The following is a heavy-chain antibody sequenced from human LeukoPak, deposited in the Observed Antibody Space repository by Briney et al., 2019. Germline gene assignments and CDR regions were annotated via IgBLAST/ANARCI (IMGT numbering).Heavy chain of an antibody. CDR3: ATLPDTAMVTFDY. V-gene: IGHV3-21*01. J-gene: IGHJ4*02. Sequence: GGSLRLSCAASGFTFSSYSMNRVRQAPGKGLEWVSSISSSSSYIYYADSVKGRFTISRDNAKNSLYLQMNSLRAEDTAVYYCATLPDTAMVTFDYWGQGTLVTVSS. D-gene: IGHD5-18*01. CDR2: ISSSSSYI. CDR1: GFTFSSYS.